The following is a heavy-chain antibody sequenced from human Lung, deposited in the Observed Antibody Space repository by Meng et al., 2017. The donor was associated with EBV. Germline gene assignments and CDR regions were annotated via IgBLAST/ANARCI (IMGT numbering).Heavy chain of an antibody. CDR1: GFSLTSRGVG. D-gene: IGHD6-6*01. CDR3: AHIIAARPFDY. J-gene: IGHJ4*02. Sequence: QITLEESGPPLVKPTQTLTLPCTFSGFSLTSRGVGVGWIRQPPGKALEWLAVIYWDDDKRYRPSLKSRLTITKDTSKNQVVLTMTNMDPVDAATYYCAHIIAARPFDYWGQGTLVTVSS. CDR2: IYWDDDK. V-gene: IGHV2-5*02.